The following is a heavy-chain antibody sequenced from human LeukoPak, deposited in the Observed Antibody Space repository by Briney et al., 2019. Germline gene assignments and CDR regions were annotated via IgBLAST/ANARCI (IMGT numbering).Heavy chain of an antibody. CDR3: ARDTGIHLLFDY. CDR1: GYTFTSYG. D-gene: IGHD1-1*01. J-gene: IGHJ4*02. Sequence: ASVTVSCKASGYTFTSYGISWVRQAPGQGLEWMGWISAYNGNTNYAQTLQGRVTMTTDTSTSTAYMELRSLRSDDTAVYYCARDTGIHLLFDYWGQGTLVTVSS. CDR2: ISAYNGNT. V-gene: IGHV1-18*01.